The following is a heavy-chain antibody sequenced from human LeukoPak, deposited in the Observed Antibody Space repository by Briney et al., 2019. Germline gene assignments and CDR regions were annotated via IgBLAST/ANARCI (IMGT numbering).Heavy chain of an antibody. CDR3: ARDGNSGYDPDAFDI. Sequence: PGGSLRLSCAASGFTFSSYGMHWVRQAPGKGLEWVAFIRYDGSNKYYADSVKGRFTISRDNPKNSLYLQMNSLRAEDTAVYYCARDGNSGYDPDAFDIWGQGTMVTVSS. J-gene: IGHJ3*02. CDR2: IRYDGSNK. D-gene: IGHD5-12*01. CDR1: GFTFSSYG. V-gene: IGHV3-30*02.